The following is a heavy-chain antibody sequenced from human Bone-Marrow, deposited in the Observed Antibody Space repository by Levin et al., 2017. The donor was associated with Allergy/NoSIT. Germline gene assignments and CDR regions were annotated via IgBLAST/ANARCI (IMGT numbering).Heavy chain of an antibody. V-gene: IGHV3-23*01. CDR2: ISGSGGST. D-gene: IGHD6-19*01. J-gene: IGHJ4*02. CDR3: AKVVDSSGWYLDY. Sequence: GESLKISCAASGFTFSSYAMSWVRQAPGKGLEWVSAISGSGGSTYYADSVKGRFTISRDNSKNTLYLQMNSLRAEDTAVYYCAKVVDSSGWYLDYWGQGTLVTVSS. CDR1: GFTFSSYA.